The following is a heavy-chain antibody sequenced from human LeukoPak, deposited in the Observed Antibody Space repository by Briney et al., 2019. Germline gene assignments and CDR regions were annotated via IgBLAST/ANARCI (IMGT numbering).Heavy chain of an antibody. D-gene: IGHD2-21*01. J-gene: IGHJ3*02. CDR2: IWYDGSNK. CDR3: ARGRGMVITGHASDI. V-gene: IGHV3-33*01. Sequence: GGSLRLSCAASGFTFFHYVVHWVRQAPGKGLEWVAVIWYDGSNKYYADSVKGRFTISRENSKNMMYLQMNSLRAEDTAVYYCARGRGMVITGHASDIWGQGTMVTVSS. CDR1: GFTFFHYV.